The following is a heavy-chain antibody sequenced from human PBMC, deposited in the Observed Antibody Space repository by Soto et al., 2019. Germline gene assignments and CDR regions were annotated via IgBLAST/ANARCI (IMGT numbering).Heavy chain of an antibody. CDR3: AKDFTRLLLWFGELVHSFEY. CDR1: GFTFSSYA. J-gene: IGHJ4*02. Sequence: PGGSLRLSCAASGFTFSSYAMSWVRQAPGKGLEWVSAISGSGGSTYYADSVKGRFIISRDNSKNTLYLQMNSLRAEDTAVYYCAKDFTRLLLWFGELVHSFEYWGQGTLVTVSS. D-gene: IGHD3-10*01. CDR2: ISGSGGST. V-gene: IGHV3-23*01.